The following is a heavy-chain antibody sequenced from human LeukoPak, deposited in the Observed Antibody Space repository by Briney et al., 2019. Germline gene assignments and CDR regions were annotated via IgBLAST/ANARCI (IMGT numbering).Heavy chain of an antibody. CDR3: ARQTGDKGIDY. CDR1: GYSFSNYW. J-gene: IGHJ4*02. D-gene: IGHD7-27*01. CDR2: INPGDSDT. Sequence: GESLKISCKGSGYSFSNYWIGWVRQMPGKGLEWMGIINPGDSDTRYSPSFQGQVTISADKSINTAYLQWSSLRASDTAIYYCARQTGDKGIDYWAREPWSPPPQ. V-gene: IGHV5-51*01.